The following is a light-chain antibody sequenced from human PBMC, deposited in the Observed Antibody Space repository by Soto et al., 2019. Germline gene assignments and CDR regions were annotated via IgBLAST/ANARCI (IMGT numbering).Light chain of an antibody. CDR3: STWDDSLNGVV. J-gene: IGLJ2*01. Sequence: QSVLTQPPSASGTPGQRVTISCSGSSSNIGSNTVNWYQQLPGSAPRLLMYSNNQRPSGVPDRFSGSKSGTSAPLAISGLQSEDEADYYCSTWDDSLNGVVFGGGTKPTVL. CDR1: SSNIGSNT. CDR2: SNN. V-gene: IGLV1-44*01.